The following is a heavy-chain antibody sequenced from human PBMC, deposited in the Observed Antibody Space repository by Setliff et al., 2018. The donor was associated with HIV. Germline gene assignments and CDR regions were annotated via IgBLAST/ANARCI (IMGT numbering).Heavy chain of an antibody. V-gene: IGHV4-61*09. J-gene: IGHJ4*02. D-gene: IGHD2-8*01. CDR3: ARESPDGLDY. CDR2: IHTSGST. Sequence: SETLSLTCTVSGGSISSGSYYWSWIRQPAGKGLEWIGHIHTSGSTKYNPSLKSRVTISADTSKNQFSLKVNSVTAADTAMYFCARESPDGLDYWGQGTLVTVSS. CDR1: GGSISSGSYY.